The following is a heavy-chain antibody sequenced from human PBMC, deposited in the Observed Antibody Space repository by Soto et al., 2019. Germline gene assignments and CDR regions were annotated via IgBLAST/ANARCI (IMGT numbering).Heavy chain of an antibody. J-gene: IGHJ6*02. Sequence: GGSLRLSCSASGFVFSDFAMHWVRQAPGKGLEWVAVISYDGSNKYYADSVKGRFTISRDNSKNTLYLQMNGLRAEDTAVYYCARDGDDSSGWYPNYYYYYGMDVWGQGTTVTVSS. D-gene: IGHD6-19*01. CDR1: GFVFSDFA. CDR2: ISYDGSNK. CDR3: ARDGDDSSGWYPNYYYYYGMDV. V-gene: IGHV3-30-3*01.